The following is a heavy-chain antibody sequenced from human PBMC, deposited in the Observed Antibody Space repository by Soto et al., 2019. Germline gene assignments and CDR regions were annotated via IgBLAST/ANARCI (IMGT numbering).Heavy chain of an antibody. CDR3: AVVVADNYYYYYGMDV. J-gene: IGHJ6*02. Sequence: SVKVSCKASGGTFSSYAISWVRQAPGQGLEWMGGIIPIFGTANYAQKFQGRVTITADESTSTAYMELSSLRSEDTAVYYCAVVVADNYYYYYGMDVWGQGTTVTVSS. D-gene: IGHD2-15*01. CDR2: IIPIFGTA. V-gene: IGHV1-69*13. CDR1: GGTFSSYA.